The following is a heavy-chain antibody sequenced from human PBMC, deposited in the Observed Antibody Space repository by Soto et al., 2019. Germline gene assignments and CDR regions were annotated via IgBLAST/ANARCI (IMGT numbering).Heavy chain of an antibody. V-gene: IGHV3-15*07. CDR3: TTDSMTMGFFLDAFDI. CDR1: GFTFSNAW. CDR2: IKRKTDGGTT. Sequence: EVQLVESGGGLVKPGGSLRLSCAASGFTFSNAWMNWVRQAPGKGLEWVGRIKRKTDGGTTDYAAPVKGRFTISRDDSKNTLYLQMNSLKTEDTAVYYCTTDSMTMGFFLDAFDIWGQGTMVTVSS. D-gene: IGHD3-22*01. J-gene: IGHJ3*02.